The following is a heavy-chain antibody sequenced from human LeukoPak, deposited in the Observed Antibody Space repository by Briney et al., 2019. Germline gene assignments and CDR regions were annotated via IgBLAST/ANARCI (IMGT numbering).Heavy chain of an antibody. D-gene: IGHD3-22*01. Sequence: GGSLRLSCAASGFTFSDYYMSWIRQAPEKGLEWVSYISSSGSTIYYADSVKGRFTISRDNAKNSLYLQMNSLRAEDTAVYYCARDRASGYYFDYWGQGTLVTVSS. CDR1: GFTFSDYY. V-gene: IGHV3-11*01. CDR3: ARDRASGYYFDY. J-gene: IGHJ4*02. CDR2: ISSSGSTI.